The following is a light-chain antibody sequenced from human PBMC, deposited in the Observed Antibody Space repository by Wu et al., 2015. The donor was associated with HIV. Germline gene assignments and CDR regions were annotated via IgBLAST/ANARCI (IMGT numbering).Light chain of an antibody. CDR3: QKYNTAPWT. V-gene: IGKV1-9*01. J-gene: IGKJ1*01. Sequence: DIQLTQSPAFLSASIGDRVTITCRASQGISSYLVWYQQKPGKAPKLLIYAASTLQGGVPSRFSGSGSGTEFTLTVSSLQPEDVATYYCQKYNTAPWTFGQGTKVEMK. CDR1: QGISSY. CDR2: AAS.